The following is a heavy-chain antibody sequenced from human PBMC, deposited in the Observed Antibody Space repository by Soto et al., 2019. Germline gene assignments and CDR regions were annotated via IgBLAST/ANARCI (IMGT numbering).Heavy chain of an antibody. CDR2: ISYDGSSK. CDR1: GFTFSSYG. J-gene: IGHJ3*02. D-gene: IGHD2-21*02. CDR3: AKAMVVVTAISGGGGFDK. Sequence: PGGSLRLSCAASGFTFSSYGMHWVRQAPGKGLEWVAVISYDGSSKYCADSVKGRFTISRDNSKNTLYLQMNSLRAEDTAVYYCAKAMVVVTAISGGGGFDKWGQGTLVTVSS. V-gene: IGHV3-30*18.